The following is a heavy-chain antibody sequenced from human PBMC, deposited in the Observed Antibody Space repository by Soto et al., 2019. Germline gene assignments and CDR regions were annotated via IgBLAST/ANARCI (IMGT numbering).Heavy chain of an antibody. V-gene: IGHV3-53*04. D-gene: IGHD1-20*01. CDR2: IYSGGST. Sequence: EVQLVESGGGLVQPGGSLRLSCAVSGFTVSSNYMSWVRQAPGKGLEWVSVIYSGGSTYYADSVKGRFTISRNNSKNTQYLQMNSLRADDTAVYYCARGDNPNYYWGQGTLVTVSS. CDR1: GFTVSSNY. CDR3: ARGDNPNYY. J-gene: IGHJ4*02.